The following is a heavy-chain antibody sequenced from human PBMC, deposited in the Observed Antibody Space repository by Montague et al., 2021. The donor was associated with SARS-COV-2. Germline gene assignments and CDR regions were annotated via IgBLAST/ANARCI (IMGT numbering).Heavy chain of an antibody. Sequence: SETLSLTCTVSGGSISSYYWSWIRRPPGKGLEWIGYIYYGGTANYNPSLKSRVTISVDTSKNQFSLKLSSVTAADTAVYYCAREHPGSYYNGWFDLWGQGTLVTVSS. J-gene: IGHJ5*02. V-gene: IGHV4-59*01. CDR1: GGSISSYY. CDR3: AREHPGSYYNGWFDL. D-gene: IGHD3-10*01. CDR2: IYYGGTA.